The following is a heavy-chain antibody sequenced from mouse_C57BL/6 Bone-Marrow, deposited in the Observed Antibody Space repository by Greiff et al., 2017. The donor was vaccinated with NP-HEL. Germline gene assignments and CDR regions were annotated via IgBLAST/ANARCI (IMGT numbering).Heavy chain of an antibody. V-gene: IGHV1-7*01. J-gene: IGHJ4*01. CDR2: INPSSGYT. D-gene: IGHD4-1*02. CDR1: GYTFTSYW. CDR3: ARYRASTGTRAMDY. Sequence: VQGVESGAELAKPGASVKLSCKASGYTFTSYWMHWVKQRPGQGLEWIGYINPSSGYTKYNQKFKDKATLTADKSSSSAYMQLSSLTYEDSAVYYCARYRASTGTRAMDYWGQGTSVTVSS.